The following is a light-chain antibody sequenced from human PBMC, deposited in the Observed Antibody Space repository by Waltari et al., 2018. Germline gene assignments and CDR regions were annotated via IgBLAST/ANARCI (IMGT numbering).Light chain of an antibody. J-gene: IGKJ1*01. V-gene: IGKV2-30*01. CDR2: GVS. CDR1: ESLLFKDGNTY. CDR3: MQGTAWPWT. Sequence: DVVMTQSPLSLPVTLGQPASISCWPRESLLFKDGNTYLSWFHQRPGKSPRRLIYGVSNRDSGVPDRFSGSGSGTDFTLKISRVEAEDVGVYYCMQGTAWPWTFGQGTEVEIK.